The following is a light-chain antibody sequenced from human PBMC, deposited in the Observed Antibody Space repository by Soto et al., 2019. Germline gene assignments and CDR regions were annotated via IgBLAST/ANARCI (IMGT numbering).Light chain of an antibody. CDR2: EVS. V-gene: IGLV2-14*01. CDR1: NSDVGGYNY. J-gene: IGLJ1*01. CDR3: SSYTSISTLYV. Sequence: ALSQPASVSGSPGQSITISCTGTNSDVGGYNYVSWYQQHPGKAPELMIYEVSHRPSGVSNRFSGSKSDNTASLTISGLQAEDEADYYCSSYTSISTLYVFGTGTKVTVL.